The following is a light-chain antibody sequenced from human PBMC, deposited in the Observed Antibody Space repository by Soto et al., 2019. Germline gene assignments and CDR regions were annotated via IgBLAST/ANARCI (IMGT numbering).Light chain of an antibody. Sequence: DIQMTQSHSTLSASVGDRVTITCRTSQSISSWLAWYQQKPGKAPKLLIYDASSLESGVPSRFSGSGSGTELTLTISSLQPDDLATYYCQQYSSYSPYTFGQGTKVDIK. V-gene: IGKV1-5*01. CDR1: QSISSW. CDR2: DAS. CDR3: QQYSSYSPYT. J-gene: IGKJ2*01.